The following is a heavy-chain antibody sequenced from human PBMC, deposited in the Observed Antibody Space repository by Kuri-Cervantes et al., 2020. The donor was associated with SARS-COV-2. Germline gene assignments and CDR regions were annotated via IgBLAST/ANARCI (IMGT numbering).Heavy chain of an antibody. Sequence: ASVKVSCKASGYNFIDYYIHWVRQAPGQGLEWMGMINPGGGGTGYAQKFQDRVFVTRDTATRTVYMELSSLTSEDTAVYYCARGANTKRLLNIVVANNWFDPWGQGTLVTVSS. V-gene: IGHV1-46*03. CDR3: ARGANTKRLLNIVVANNWFDP. D-gene: IGHD2-15*01. CDR2: INPGGGGT. CDR1: GYNFIDYY. J-gene: IGHJ5*02.